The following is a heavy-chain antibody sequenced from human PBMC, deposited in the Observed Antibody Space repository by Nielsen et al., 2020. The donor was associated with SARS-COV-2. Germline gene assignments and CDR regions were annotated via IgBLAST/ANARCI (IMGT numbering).Heavy chain of an antibody. CDR2: IYHSGST. Sequence: SETLSLTCTVSGYSISSGYYWGWIRQPPGKGLEWIGSIYHSGSTYYNPSLKSRVTISVDTSKNQFSLKLSSVTAADTAVYYCARGTSRPAAADLDYWGQGTLVTVSS. CDR3: ARGTSRPAAADLDY. CDR1: GYSISSGYY. J-gene: IGHJ4*02. D-gene: IGHD6-13*01. V-gene: IGHV4-38-2*02.